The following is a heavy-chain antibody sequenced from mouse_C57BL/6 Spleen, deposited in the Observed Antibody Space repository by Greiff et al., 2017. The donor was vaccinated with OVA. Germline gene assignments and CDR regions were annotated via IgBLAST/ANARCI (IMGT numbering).Heavy chain of an antibody. CDR1: GFNIKDDY. Sequence: VQLKQSGAELVRPGASVKLSCTASGFNIKDDYMHWVKQRPEQGLEWIGWFDPENGDTEYASKFQGKATITADTSSNTAYLQLSSLTSEDTAVYYCTPDGYPDWGQGTLVTVSA. CDR2: FDPENGDT. V-gene: IGHV14-4*01. J-gene: IGHJ3*01. CDR3: TPDGYPD. D-gene: IGHD2-3*01.